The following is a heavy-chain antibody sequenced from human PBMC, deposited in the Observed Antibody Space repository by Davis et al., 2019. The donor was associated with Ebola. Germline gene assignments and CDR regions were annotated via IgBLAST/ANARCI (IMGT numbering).Heavy chain of an antibody. V-gene: IGHV1-2*02. D-gene: IGHD3-10*01. CDR3: ARDRDRLLWFGETPGYGMDV. J-gene: IGHJ6*02. Sequence: AASVKVSCKASGYTFTGYYMHWVRQAPGQGLEWMGWINPNSGGTNYAQKFQGRVTMTRDTSISTAYMELSRLRSDDTAVYYCARDRDRLLWFGETPGYGMDVWGQGTTVTVSS. CDR1: GYTFTGYY. CDR2: INPNSGGT.